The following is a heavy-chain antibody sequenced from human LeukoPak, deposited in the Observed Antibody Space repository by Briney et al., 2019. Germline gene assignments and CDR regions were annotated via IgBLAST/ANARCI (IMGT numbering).Heavy chain of an antibody. J-gene: IGHJ2*01. CDR1: GFTFSSYA. CDR2: ISSNGGST. CDR3: AKGFYGSRYWYFDR. D-gene: IGHD3-10*01. Sequence: GGSLRLSCAASGFTFSSYAMHWVRQAPGKGLEYVSAISSNGGSTYYANSVKGRFTISRDNSKNTLYPQMGSLRAEDMAVYYCAKGFYGSRYWYFDRWGRGTPVTVSS. V-gene: IGHV3-64*01.